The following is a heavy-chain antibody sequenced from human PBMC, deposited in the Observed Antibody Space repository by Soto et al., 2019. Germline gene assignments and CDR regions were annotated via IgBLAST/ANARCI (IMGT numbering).Heavy chain of an antibody. CDR2: IYYSGST. J-gene: IGHJ5*02. Sequence: QLQLQESGPGLVKPSEALSLTCTVSGGSISSSSYYWGCIRQPPGKGLEWIGSIYYSGSTYYNPSLKSRVTISVHTSKNQFSLKLSSVTAADTAVYYCARHDFGVVNNRFDPWGQGTLVTVSS. CDR1: GGSISSSSYY. D-gene: IGHD3-3*01. V-gene: IGHV4-39*01. CDR3: ARHDFGVVNNRFDP.